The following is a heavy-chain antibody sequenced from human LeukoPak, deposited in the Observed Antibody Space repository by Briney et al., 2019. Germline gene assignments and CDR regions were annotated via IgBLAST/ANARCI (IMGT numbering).Heavy chain of an antibody. D-gene: IGHD2-2*01. J-gene: IGHJ6*02. V-gene: IGHV3-21*01. CDR1: GFTFSSYS. CDR3: ARGYCGSTSCSPPYYYGMDV. Sequence: GGSLRLSCAASGFTFSSYSMNWVRQAPGKGLEWVSSISSSSSYIYYADSVKGRFTISRDDAKNSLYLQMNSLRAEDTAVYYCARGYCGSTSCSPPYYYGMDVWGQGTTVTVSS. CDR2: ISSSSSYI.